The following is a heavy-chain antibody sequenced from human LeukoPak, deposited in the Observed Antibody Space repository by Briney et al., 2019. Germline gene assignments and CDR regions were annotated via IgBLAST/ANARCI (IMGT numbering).Heavy chain of an antibody. CDR2: ISGSDGST. J-gene: IGHJ4*02. CDR1: GFTFSSYA. V-gene: IGHV3-23*01. D-gene: IGHD1-1*01. Sequence: GGSLRLSCAASGFTFSSYAMSWVRQAPGNGLEWVSAISGSDGSTYYADSVKGRFTISRDNSKNTLYLQMNSLRAEDTAIYYCANNWNRDYWGQGTLVTVSS. CDR3: ANNWNRDY.